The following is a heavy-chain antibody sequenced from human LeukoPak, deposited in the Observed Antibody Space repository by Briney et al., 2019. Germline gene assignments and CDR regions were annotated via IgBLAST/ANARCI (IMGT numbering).Heavy chain of an antibody. CDR1: GFTFSRYG. D-gene: IGHD5-12*01. Sequence: SGGCLRLSCAASGFTFSRYGMHWVRQAPDKGLEWVAYIRYDGSHKYFADSVKGRFTISRDNSKNTLHLQMNSLRAEDTAVYYCAQGGLATFPWYIDYWGQGTLVTVSS. J-gene: IGHJ4*02. CDR2: IRYDGSHK. V-gene: IGHV3-30*02. CDR3: AQGGLATFPWYIDY.